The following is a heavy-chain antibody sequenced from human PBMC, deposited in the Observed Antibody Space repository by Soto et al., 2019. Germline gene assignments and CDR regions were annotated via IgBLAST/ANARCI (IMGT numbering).Heavy chain of an antibody. CDR3: ARRDRSGFSYWLDT. D-gene: IGHD3-22*01. Sequence: SETLSLTCTVSGGSISSGDYYWSWIRQHPGKGLEWIGTIYFSGTTYYNPSLKSRVTISVDTSKNQFPLNLSSVTAADTAVYYCARRDRSGFSYWLDTWGQGTLVTVSS. CDR1: GGSISSGDYY. CDR2: IYFSGTT. V-gene: IGHV4-31*03. J-gene: IGHJ5*02.